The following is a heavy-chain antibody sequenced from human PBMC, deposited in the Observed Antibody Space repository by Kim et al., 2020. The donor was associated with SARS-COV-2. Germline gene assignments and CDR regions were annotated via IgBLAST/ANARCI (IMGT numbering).Heavy chain of an antibody. CDR3: AHRLIRRGTMIVVADISCEY. J-gene: IGHJ4*02. V-gene: IGHV2-5*02. CDR2: IYWDDDK. CDR1: GFSLSTSGVG. D-gene: IGHD3-22*01. Sequence: SGPTLVNPTQTLTLTCTFSGFSLSTSGVGVGWIRQPPGKALEWLALIYWDDDKRYSPSLKSRLTITKDTSKNQVVLTMTNMDPVDTATYYCAHRLIRRGTMIVVADISCEYWGQGTLVTVSS.